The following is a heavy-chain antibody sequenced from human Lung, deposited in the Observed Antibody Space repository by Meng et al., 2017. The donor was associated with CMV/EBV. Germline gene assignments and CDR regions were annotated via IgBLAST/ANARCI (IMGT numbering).Heavy chain of an antibody. Sequence: QVQSGQSVAEVKMPGASVKVSCKASGYTFTSYGISWVRQAPGQGLEWMGWISAYNGNTNYAQTLQGRVTMTTDTSTSTAYMELRSLRSDDTAVYYCARVEVGITSGDYWGQGTLVTVSS. CDR2: ISAYNGNT. J-gene: IGHJ4*02. CDR1: GYTFTSYG. D-gene: IGHD1-26*01. V-gene: IGHV1-18*01. CDR3: ARVEVGITSGDY.